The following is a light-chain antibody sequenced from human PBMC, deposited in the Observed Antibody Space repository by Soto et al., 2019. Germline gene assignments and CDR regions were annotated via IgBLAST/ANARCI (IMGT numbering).Light chain of an antibody. CDR2: AAS. CDR3: QQSYSPSLT. V-gene: IGKV1-39*01. CDR1: ETISSY. J-gene: IGKJ4*01. Sequence: IQMTQSPSSLSASVEDRATITCLASETISSYLNWYQQKPGKAPKFLIYAASNLQTGVPSRFSGSGSGTDFTLTISSLQPEDFATYYCQQSYSPSLTFGGGTKVDIK.